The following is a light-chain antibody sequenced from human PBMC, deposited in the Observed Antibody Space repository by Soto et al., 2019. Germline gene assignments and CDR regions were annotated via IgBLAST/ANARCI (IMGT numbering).Light chain of an antibody. J-gene: IGLJ3*02. CDR3: QVWDSTSDHWV. CDR2: DDS. V-gene: IGLV3-21*02. Sequence: SYELTQPPSVSVAPGQTARINCGGDNIAAKSVHWYRQKPGQAPVLVIYDDSDRPSGIPERFSGSNSGNTATLTISRVEAGDEADYYCQVWDSTSDHWVFGGGTKVTVL. CDR1: NIAAKS.